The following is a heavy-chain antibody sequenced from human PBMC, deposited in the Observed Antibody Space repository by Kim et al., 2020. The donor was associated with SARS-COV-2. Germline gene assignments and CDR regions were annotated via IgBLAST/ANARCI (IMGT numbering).Heavy chain of an antibody. J-gene: IGHJ5*01. D-gene: IGHD3-10*01. V-gene: IGHV1-2*04. CDR1: GYTFTGYY. Sequence: ASVKVSCKASGYTFTGYYMHWVRQAPGQGLEWMGWINPNSGGTNYAQKFQGWVTMTRDTSISTAYMELSRLRSDDTAVYYCAREGITMVRGGRSSSDPWGQGLLATVSS. CDR2: INPNSGGT. CDR3: AREGITMVRGGRSSSDP.